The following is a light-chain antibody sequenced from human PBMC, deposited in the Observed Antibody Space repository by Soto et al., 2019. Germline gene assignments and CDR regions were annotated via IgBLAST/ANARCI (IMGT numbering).Light chain of an antibody. J-gene: IGLJ2*01. Sequence: SALTQPASVSGSPGQSITISCTGTSSDIGGYNFVSWYQQHPGKAPKLMIYEVTNRPSGISNRFSGSKSGNTTSLTISVVQPEDEADYYCSSYRTMTTLLFGGGTKLTVL. CDR2: EVT. CDR3: SSYRTMTTLL. CDR1: SSDIGGYNF. V-gene: IGLV2-14*01.